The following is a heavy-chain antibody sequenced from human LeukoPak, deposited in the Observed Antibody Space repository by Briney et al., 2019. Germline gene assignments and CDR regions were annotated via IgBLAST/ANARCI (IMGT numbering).Heavy chain of an antibody. J-gene: IGHJ6*03. D-gene: IGHD6-6*01. CDR3: ARTTGQLGNYYYYYMDV. V-gene: IGHV5-51*01. CDR1: GYSFTSYW. CDR2: IYPGDSDT. Sequence: GESLKISCKGSGYSFTSYWIGWVRQLPGKGLEWMGIIYPGDSDTRYSPSFQGQVTISADKSISTAYLQWSSLKASDTAMYYCARTTGQLGNYYYYYMDVWGKGTTVTVSS.